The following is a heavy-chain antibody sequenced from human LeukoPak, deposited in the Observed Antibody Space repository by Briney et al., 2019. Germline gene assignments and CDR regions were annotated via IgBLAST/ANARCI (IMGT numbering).Heavy chain of an antibody. D-gene: IGHD2-2*02. V-gene: IGHV4-30-2*01. J-gene: IGHJ5*02. CDR3: ARGRGSVVVPAAILASFDP. CDR1: GGSISSGGYS. Sequence: PSQTLSLTCAVSGGSISSGGYSWSWIRQPPGKGLEWIGYIYHSGSTNYNPSLKSRVTISVDTSKNQFSLKLSSVTAADTAVYYCARGRGSVVVPAAILASFDPWGQGTLVTASS. CDR2: IYHSGST.